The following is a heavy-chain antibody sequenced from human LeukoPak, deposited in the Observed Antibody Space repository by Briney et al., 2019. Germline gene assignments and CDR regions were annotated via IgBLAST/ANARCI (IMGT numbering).Heavy chain of an antibody. D-gene: IGHD6-19*01. Sequence: PGGSLRLSCATSGFSFSSYAMSWVRQAPGKGLEWVSAMSSSDDGRYYAASVRGRFTISRDTSRSTLYLQMNSLRAEDAAVYYCAKARTVAGFYFDYWGQGTLVTVSS. CDR2: MSSSDDGR. CDR1: GFSFSSYA. J-gene: IGHJ4*02. CDR3: AKARTVAGFYFDY. V-gene: IGHV3-23*01.